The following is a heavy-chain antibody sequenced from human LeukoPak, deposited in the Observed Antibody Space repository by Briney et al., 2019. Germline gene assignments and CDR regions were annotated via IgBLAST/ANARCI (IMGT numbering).Heavy chain of an antibody. CDR3: AKNGDRGAYCSGGSCYPYYYYYMGV. D-gene: IGHD2-15*01. Sequence: GGSLRLSCAASGFTFSKSWMSWARQAPGKGLEWVANIKEDGSEKYYVDSVKGRFTISRDNAKNSLYLQVNSLRAEDTAIYYCAKNGDRGAYCSGGSCYPYYYYYMGVWGKGTTVTISS. J-gene: IGHJ6*03. CDR2: IKEDGSEK. V-gene: IGHV3-7*03. CDR1: GFTFSKSW.